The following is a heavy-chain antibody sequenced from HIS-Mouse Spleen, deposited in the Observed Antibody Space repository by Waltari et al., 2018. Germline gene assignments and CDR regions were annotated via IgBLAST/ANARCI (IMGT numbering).Heavy chain of an antibody. D-gene: IGHD6-19*01. V-gene: IGHV2-70*15. Sequence: HVTFRESGPALVQPTQTPTLTCTFSGFSLSTSGMCVSWIRRPPGKALEWPARIDWDDDKYYSTSLKTRLTISKDTSKNQVVLTMTNMDPVDTATYYCARIAEGYTSGWYAFDYWGQGTLVTVSS. J-gene: IGHJ4*02. CDR3: ARIAEGYTSGWYAFDY. CDR2: IDWDDDK. CDR1: GFSLSTSGMC.